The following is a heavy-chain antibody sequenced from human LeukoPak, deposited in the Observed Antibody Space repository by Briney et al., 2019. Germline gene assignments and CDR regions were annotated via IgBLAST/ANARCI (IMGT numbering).Heavy chain of an antibody. J-gene: IGHJ4*02. CDR1: EFTFSSYW. CDR3: AREGSSMLRYFDWLPRAFDY. Sequence: GGSLRLSCAASEFTFSSYWMSWVRQAPGKGLEWVANIKQDGSEKYYVDSVKGRFTISRDNAKNSLYLQMNSLRAEDTAVYYCAREGSSMLRYFDWLPRAFDYWGQGTLVTVSS. D-gene: IGHD3-9*01. V-gene: IGHV3-7*01. CDR2: IKQDGSEK.